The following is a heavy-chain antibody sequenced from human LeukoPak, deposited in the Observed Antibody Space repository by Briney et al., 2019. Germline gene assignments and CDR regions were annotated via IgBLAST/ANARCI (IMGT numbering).Heavy chain of an antibody. CDR2: IHPIDSET. V-gene: IGHV5-51*01. Sequence: GESLKISRKTSGYTFTTYWIGWVRQMPGKGLEWMGLIHPIDSETRYSPSFQGQVTISDDKSTSTAYLQWSGLKASDTGLYYCARGAFGASWYFDIWGRGTFVTVSS. J-gene: IGHJ2*01. CDR3: ARGAFGASWYFDI. CDR1: GYTFTTYW. D-gene: IGHD3-10*01.